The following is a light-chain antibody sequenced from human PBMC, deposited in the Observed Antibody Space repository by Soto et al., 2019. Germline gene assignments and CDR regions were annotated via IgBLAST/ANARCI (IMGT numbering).Light chain of an antibody. CDR2: GAS. J-gene: IGKJ1*01. CDR1: QSVSTN. Sequence: EIVMTQSPATLSVSPGERATLSCRASQSVSTNLAWYQQKPGQAPSLLIYGASTRATGIPATFSGSGSGTEFTLAISSLQSEDFAVYYCQQYNSQPWTFGQGTRWIS. V-gene: IGKV3-15*01. CDR3: QQYNSQPWT.